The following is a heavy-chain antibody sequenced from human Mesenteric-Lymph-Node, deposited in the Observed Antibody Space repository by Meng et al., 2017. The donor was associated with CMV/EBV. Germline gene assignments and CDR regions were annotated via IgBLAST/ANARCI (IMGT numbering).Heavy chain of an antibody. Sequence: GESLKISCAASGFTLDDYGMSGVRQAPGKGLEWVSGINWNGGSTGYADSVRGRFTISRDNAKNSLYLQMNSLRAEDTALYYCARRSLSGGDGMDVWGQGTTVTVSS. CDR1: GFTLDDYG. CDR2: INWNGGST. V-gene: IGHV3-20*04. J-gene: IGHJ6*02. CDR3: ARRSLSGGDGMDV. D-gene: IGHD3-10*01.